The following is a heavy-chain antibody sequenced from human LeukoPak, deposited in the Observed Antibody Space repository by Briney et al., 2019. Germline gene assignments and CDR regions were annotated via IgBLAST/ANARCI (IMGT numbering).Heavy chain of an antibody. Sequence: SVTVSCKASGGTFSSSAISWVRRAPGQGREWMGGVTPILGTTNYAQKFQDRVSITTDESTSTAYMELRSLRYVDTAVYYCARDDASATMGFDSWGQGTLVTVSS. CDR3: ARDDASATMGFDS. CDR2: VTPILGTT. V-gene: IGHV1-69*05. J-gene: IGHJ4*02. D-gene: IGHD1-26*01. CDR1: GGTFSSSA.